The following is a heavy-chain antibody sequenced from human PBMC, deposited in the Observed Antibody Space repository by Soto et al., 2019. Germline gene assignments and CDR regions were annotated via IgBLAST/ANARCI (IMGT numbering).Heavy chain of an antibody. J-gene: IGHJ4*02. CDR1: GLRFSTYW. CDR3: AGWGEHDANV. Sequence: EGQLLGSGGGLVQPGGSLRLSWVASGLRFSTYWMNWVRQPPGMGLEWVANIDPDGRVGTYVDSVKGRFTTSRDNAINSVYRQMHSLRAADTAMYFCAGWGEHDANVWGQGIMVTVSA. CDR2: IDPDGRVG. V-gene: IGHV3-7*03. D-gene: IGHD7-27*01.